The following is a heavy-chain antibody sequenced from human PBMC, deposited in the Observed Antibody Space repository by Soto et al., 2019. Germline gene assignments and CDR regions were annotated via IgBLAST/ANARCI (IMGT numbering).Heavy chain of an antibody. J-gene: IGHJ5*02. Sequence: SVKVSCKASGGTFSSYAISWVRQAPGQGLEWMGGIIPIFGTANYAQKFQGRVTITADESTSTAYMELSSLRSEDTAVYYCARERDDSSGYYYAKPYNWFDPWGQGTLVTVSS. CDR3: ARERDDSSGYYYAKPYNWFDP. CDR2: IIPIFGTA. CDR1: GGTFSSYA. V-gene: IGHV1-69*13. D-gene: IGHD3-22*01.